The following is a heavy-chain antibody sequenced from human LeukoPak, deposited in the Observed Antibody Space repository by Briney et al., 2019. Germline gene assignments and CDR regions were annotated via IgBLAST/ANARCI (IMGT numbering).Heavy chain of an antibody. CDR3: ARTQGSSSWDYYFDY. Sequence: SETLSLTCTVSGGSISSSSYYWSWIRQPPGKGLEWIGYIYTSGSTTYSPSLKSRVAISVDTSKNQFSLKLSSVTAADTAVYYCARTQGSSSWDYYFDYWGQGTLVTVSS. V-gene: IGHV4-61*05. CDR1: GGSISSSSYY. J-gene: IGHJ4*02. D-gene: IGHD6-19*01. CDR2: IYTSGST.